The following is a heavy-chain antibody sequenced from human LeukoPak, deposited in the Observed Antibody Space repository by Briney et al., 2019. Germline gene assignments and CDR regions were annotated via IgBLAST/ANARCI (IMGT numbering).Heavy chain of an antibody. D-gene: IGHD3-16*02. CDR3: ARTDYDYVWGSYRSRLDY. CDR2: INHSGST. CDR1: GGSFSGYY. J-gene: IGHJ4*02. V-gene: IGHV4-34*01. Sequence: SETLSLTCAVYGGSFSGYYWSWIRQPPGKGLEWIGEINHSGSTNYNPSLKSRVTISVDTSKNQFSLKLSSVTAADMAVYYCARTDYDYVWGSYRSRLDYWGQGTLVTVSS.